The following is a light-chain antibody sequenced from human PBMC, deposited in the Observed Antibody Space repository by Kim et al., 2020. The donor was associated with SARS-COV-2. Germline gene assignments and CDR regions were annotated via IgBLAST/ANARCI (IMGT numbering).Light chain of an antibody. CDR3: YSYSAAGEPL. V-gene: IGLV3-27*01. CDR2: KDT. CDR1: VLAKKY. J-gene: IGLJ2*01. Sequence: SPRQTARITFSGEVLAKKYARWFQQKPGQAPVLVIYKDTERPSGIPERFSGSSSGTTVTLTISGAQVGDEGDYYCYSYSAAGEPLLGGGTQLTVL.